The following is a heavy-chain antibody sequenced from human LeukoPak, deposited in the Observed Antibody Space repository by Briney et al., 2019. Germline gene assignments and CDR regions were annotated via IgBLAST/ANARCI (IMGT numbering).Heavy chain of an antibody. CDR1: GFTFSNAW. J-gene: IGHJ4*02. CDR3: ARGRYGGKVFDY. Sequence: GGSLRLSCAASGFTFSNAWMSWVRQAPGKGLEWVSSISSSSSYIYYADSVKGRFTISRDNAKNSLYLQMNSLRAEDTAVYYCARGRYGGKVFDYWGQGTLVTVSS. V-gene: IGHV3-21*01. D-gene: IGHD4-23*01. CDR2: ISSSSSYI.